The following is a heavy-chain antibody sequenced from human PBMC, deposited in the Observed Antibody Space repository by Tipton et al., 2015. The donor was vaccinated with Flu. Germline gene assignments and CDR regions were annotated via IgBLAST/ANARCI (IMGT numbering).Heavy chain of an antibody. CDR1: GTSIIDDY. D-gene: IGHD1-26*01. Sequence: TLSLTCTVSGTSIIDDYWSWVRQTDGKGLEWIGRIHSSGTTNYNPTLASRVAMSVDTARKQFSLKLTSVSAADTAVYYCAKSGSYLEYLQHWGQGTLVTVSS. J-gene: IGHJ1*01. CDR3: AKSGSYLEYLQH. V-gene: IGHV4-4*07. CDR2: IHSSGTT.